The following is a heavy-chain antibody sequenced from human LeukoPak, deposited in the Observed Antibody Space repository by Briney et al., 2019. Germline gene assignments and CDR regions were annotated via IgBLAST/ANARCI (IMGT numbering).Heavy chain of an antibody. D-gene: IGHD3-10*01. CDR2: INHSGST. CDR3: ARALWFGEFSFDY. Sequence: SETLSLTCAVYGGSFSGYYWSWIRQPPGKGLEWIGEINHSGSTNYNPSLKSRVTISVDTSKNQFSLKLSSVTAADTAVYYCARALWFGEFSFDYWGQGTLVTASS. J-gene: IGHJ4*02. V-gene: IGHV4-34*01. CDR1: GGSFSGYY.